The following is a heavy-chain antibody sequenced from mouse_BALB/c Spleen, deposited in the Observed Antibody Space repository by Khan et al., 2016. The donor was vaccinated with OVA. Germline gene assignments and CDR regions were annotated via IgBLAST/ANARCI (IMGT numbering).Heavy chain of an antibody. J-gene: IGHJ3*01. V-gene: IGHV3-2*02. Sequence: EVQLQESGPGLVKPSQSLSLTCTVTGYSITSDYAWNWIRQFPGNKLEWMGYINYSGTTSKKPSLKSRIFITRDTSKNQFFLQLNSVTTEDTATYYCVRGRAYWGQGTLVTVSA. CDR1: GYSITSDYA. CDR2: INYSGTT. CDR3: VRGRAY.